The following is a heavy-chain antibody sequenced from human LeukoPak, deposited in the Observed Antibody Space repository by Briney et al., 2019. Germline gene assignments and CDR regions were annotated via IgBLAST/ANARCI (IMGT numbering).Heavy chain of an antibody. J-gene: IGHJ6*03. CDR1: RSTFSGYA. CDR3: ARRYYYMDV. Sequence: PGGSLRLSCAASRSTFSGYAMNWVRQAPGKGLEWVSSIIGSDGSTYYTDSVKGRFTISRDNSKNTLDLQMNSLRAEDTAVYYCARRYYYMDVWGKGTTVTVSS. V-gene: IGHV3-23*01. CDR2: IIGSDGST.